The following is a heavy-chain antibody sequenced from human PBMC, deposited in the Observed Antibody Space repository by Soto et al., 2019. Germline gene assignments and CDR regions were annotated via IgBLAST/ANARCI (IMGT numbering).Heavy chain of an antibody. CDR1: GGSFSGYY. V-gene: IGHV4-34*01. J-gene: IGHJ5*02. Sequence: SETLSLTCAVYGGSFSGYYWSWIRQPPGKGLEWIGEINHSGSTNYNPSLKSRVTISVDTSKNQFSLKLTSVTAADTAVYYCARGRGRGWGLGYCISSRCHTSGWFDPWGQGTLVTVSS. CDR3: ARGRGRGWGLGYCISSRCHTSGWFDP. CDR2: INHSGST. D-gene: IGHD2-2*01.